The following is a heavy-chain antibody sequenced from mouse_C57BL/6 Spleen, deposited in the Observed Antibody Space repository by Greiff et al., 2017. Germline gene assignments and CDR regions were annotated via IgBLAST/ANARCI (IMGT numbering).Heavy chain of an antibody. Sequence: QVQLLQPGAELVKPGASVKMSCKASGYTFTSYWITWVKQRPGQGLEWIGDIYPGSGSTNYNEKFKSKATLTVATSSSTAYMQLSSLTSEDSAVYCCARKRGYDRFAYWGQGTLVTVSA. J-gene: IGHJ3*01. V-gene: IGHV1-55*01. D-gene: IGHD2-14*01. CDR1: GYTFTSYW. CDR3: ARKRGYDRFAY. CDR2: IYPGSGST.